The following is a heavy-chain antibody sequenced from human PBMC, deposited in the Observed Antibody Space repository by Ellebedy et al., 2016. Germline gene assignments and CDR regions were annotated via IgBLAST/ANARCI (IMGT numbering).Heavy chain of an antibody. CDR3: ARDPCSSTSCYEY. V-gene: IGHV3-74*01. J-gene: IGHJ4*02. CDR1: GFTFSSYW. Sequence: GGSLRLXXAASGFTFSSYWMHWVRQAPGKGLVWVSRINNDGSSTDYADSVKGRFTISRDNAKNTLYLQMNSLRAEDTAVYYCARDPCSSTSCYEYWGQGTLVTVSS. D-gene: IGHD2-2*01. CDR2: INNDGSST.